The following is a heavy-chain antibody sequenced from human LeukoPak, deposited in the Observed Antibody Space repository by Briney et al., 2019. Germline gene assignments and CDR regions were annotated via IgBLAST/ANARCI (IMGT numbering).Heavy chain of an antibody. CDR1: GFTFNSDN. CDR2: ISSDGSNN. Sequence: PGRSLRLSCAASGFTFNSDNMHWVRQAPGKGLEWVAVISSDGSNNCYADSVKGRFTISRDNAKNSLYLQMNSLRAEDTAVYYCARGDTIFGVVDYWGQGTLVTVSS. CDR3: ARGDTIFGVVDY. D-gene: IGHD3-3*01. J-gene: IGHJ4*02. V-gene: IGHV3-30*03.